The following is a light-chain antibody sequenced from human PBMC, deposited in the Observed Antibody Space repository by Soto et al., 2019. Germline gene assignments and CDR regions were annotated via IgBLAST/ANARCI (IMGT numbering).Light chain of an antibody. CDR1: QSVGSN. CDR3: QRYNIWPYFLA. CDR2: DTS. Sequence: DIVLTQSPATLSESPGERATLSCRASQSVGSNLAWYQQRPGQAPRLLIYDTSTRATDVPARFSGGGSGTEIPFTISRLQSQDFAVSYCQRYNIWPYFLAFGGGTKVEI. V-gene: IGKV3-15*01. J-gene: IGKJ4*01.